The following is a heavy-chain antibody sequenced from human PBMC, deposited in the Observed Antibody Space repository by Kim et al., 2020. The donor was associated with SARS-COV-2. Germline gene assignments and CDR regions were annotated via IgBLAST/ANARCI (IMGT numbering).Heavy chain of an antibody. V-gene: IGHV3-30*02. Sequence: NKYNAESGTSRFTTSRHKTKKTLYLQMNSLRAEDTAVYYCAKDLSHAFDIWGQGTMVTVSS. J-gene: IGHJ3*02. CDR2: NK. CDR3: AKDLSHAFDI.